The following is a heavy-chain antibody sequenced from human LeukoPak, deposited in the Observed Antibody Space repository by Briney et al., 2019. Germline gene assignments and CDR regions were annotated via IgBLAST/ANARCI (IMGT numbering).Heavy chain of an antibody. CDR2: ISAYNGNT. CDR3: ARDGVDIYYFDY. Sequence: GASVKVSCKASGGTFSSYAISWVRQAPGQGLEWMGRISAYNGNTNYAQKLQGRVTMTTDTSTSTAYMELRSLRSDDTAVYYCARDGVDIYYFDYWGQGTLVTVSS. CDR1: GGTFSSYA. J-gene: IGHJ4*02. V-gene: IGHV1-18*01. D-gene: IGHD3-3*01.